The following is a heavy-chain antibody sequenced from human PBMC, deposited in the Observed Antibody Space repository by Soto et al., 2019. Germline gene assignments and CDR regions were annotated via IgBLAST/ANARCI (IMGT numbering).Heavy chain of an antibody. CDR1: GGTFSSYA. CDR2: IIPIFGTA. Sequence: SVKVSCKASGGTFSSYAISWVRQAPGQGLEWMGGIIPIFGTANYAQKFQGRVTITADGSTSTAYMELSSLRSEDTAVYYCARDITIFGVVTRGWFDPWGQGTLVTVSS. D-gene: IGHD3-3*01. J-gene: IGHJ5*02. CDR3: ARDITIFGVVTRGWFDP. V-gene: IGHV1-69*13.